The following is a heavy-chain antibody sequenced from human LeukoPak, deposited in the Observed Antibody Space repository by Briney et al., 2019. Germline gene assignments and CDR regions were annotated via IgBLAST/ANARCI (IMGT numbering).Heavy chain of an antibody. V-gene: IGHV1-2*02. D-gene: IGHD3-22*01. CDR2: INPGSGGP. CDR1: GYTFTGYY. J-gene: IGHJ4*02. CDR3: ARVDRNGWSGFDY. Sequence: ASVKVSCKASGYTFTGYYMLWVRQAPGQGLEWMGWINPGSGGPNYAQKFQGRVTMTWDKSISTAYMELSRLRSDDTAVYSCARVDRNGWSGFDYWGQGTLVTVSS.